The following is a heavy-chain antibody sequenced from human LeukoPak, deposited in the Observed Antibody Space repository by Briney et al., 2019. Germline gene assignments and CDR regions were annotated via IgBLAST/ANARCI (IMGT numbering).Heavy chain of an antibody. CDR3: ARVAHGDRKRYYFDY. CDR1: GGSISSYY. D-gene: IGHD4-17*01. V-gene: IGHV4-59*01. Sequence: SETLSLTCTVSGGSISSYYWSWIRQPPGKGLEWIGYIYYSGSTNYNPSLKSRVTISVDTSKNQFSLKLSSVTAADTAVYYCARVAHGDRKRYYFDYWGQGTLVTVSS. CDR2: IYYSGST. J-gene: IGHJ4*02.